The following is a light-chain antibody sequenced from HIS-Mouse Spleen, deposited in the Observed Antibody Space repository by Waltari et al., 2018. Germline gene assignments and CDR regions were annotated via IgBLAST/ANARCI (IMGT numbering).Light chain of an antibody. V-gene: IGLV3-1*01. Sequence: SYELTQPPSVAVSPGQAASINRSGYKLGDKYAFRYQQKPGQSPVLVIYQDSKRPSGIPERFSGSNSGNTATLTISGTQAMDEADYYCQAWDSSTANVVFGGGTKLTVL. CDR2: QDS. J-gene: IGLJ2*01. CDR1: KLGDKY. CDR3: QAWDSSTANVV.